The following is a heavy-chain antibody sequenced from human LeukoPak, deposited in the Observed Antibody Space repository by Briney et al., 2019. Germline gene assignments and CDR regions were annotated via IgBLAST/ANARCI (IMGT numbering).Heavy chain of an antibody. CDR3: ARDRSPVDTAMVTDY. J-gene: IGHJ4*02. Sequence: GASVKVSCKASGGTFSSYAISWVRQAPGQGLEWMGGIIPIFGTANYAQKFQGRVTITADESTSTAYMELSSLRSEDTAVYYCARDRSPVDTAMVTDYWGQGTLVTVSS. CDR1: GGTFSSYA. D-gene: IGHD5-18*01. V-gene: IGHV1-69*13. CDR2: IIPIFGTA.